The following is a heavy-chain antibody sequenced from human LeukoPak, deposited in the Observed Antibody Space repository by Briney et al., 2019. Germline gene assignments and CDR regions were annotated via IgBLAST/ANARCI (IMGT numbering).Heavy chain of an antibody. CDR3: SRESGAFCPFGY. CDR2: ISLTGET. Sequence: NPSETLSLTCGVSGGSISSTNWWSWVRQPPGQGLEWIGEISLTGETNYNPSLNGRVTMSLDGSRNQLSLTPTSVTAADTAIYYCSRESGAFCPFGYWGQGTLVIVPP. J-gene: IGHJ4*02. V-gene: IGHV4-4*02. D-gene: IGHD1-26*01. CDR1: GGSISSTNW.